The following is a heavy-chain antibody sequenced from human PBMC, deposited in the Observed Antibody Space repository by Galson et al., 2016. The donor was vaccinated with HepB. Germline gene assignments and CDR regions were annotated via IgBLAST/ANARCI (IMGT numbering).Heavy chain of an antibody. Sequence: QSGAEVKKPGESLKISCKGSGYKFSSQWIAWVRQMPGKGLEWMGIIYPGDSDTRYSPSFQGQVTISADKSISTAYLQWSSLKASYTAIYYCARQSGRGWSALDYWGRGTLVTVSS. D-gene: IGHD6-19*01. CDR1: GYKFSSQW. V-gene: IGHV5-51*01. CDR3: ARQSGRGWSALDY. CDR2: IYPGDSDT. J-gene: IGHJ4*02.